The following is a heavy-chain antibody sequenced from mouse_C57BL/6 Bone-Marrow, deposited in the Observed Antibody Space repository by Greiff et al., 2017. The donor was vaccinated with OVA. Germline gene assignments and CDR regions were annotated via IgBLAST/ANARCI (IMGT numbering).Heavy chain of an antibody. CDR3: ARHPAIDYGNYEGYFDV. D-gene: IGHD2-1*01. CDR1: GFTFSSYT. Sequence: EVHLVESGGGLVKPGGSLKLSCAASGFTFSSYTMSWVRQTPEKRLEWVATISGGGGNTYYPDSVKGRFTISRDNAKNTLYLQMSSLRSEDTALYYCARHPAIDYGNYEGYFDVWGTGTTVTVSS. V-gene: IGHV5-9*01. CDR2: ISGGGGNT. J-gene: IGHJ1*03.